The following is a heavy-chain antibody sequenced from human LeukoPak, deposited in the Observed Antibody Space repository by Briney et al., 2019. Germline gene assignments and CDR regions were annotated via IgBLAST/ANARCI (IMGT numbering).Heavy chain of an antibody. D-gene: IGHD6-13*01. V-gene: IGHV1-2*02. J-gene: IGHJ3*02. CDR1: GYTFTVYY. CDR2: INPNSGGT. Sequence: GASVKVSCKASGYTFTVYYMHWVRQAPGQGLEWMGWINPNSGGTNYAQKFQGRVTMTRDTAISRAYMELRRLRSDDTAVYSCAGDYSSTWSPAFDIWGQGTMAPVPP. CDR3: AGDYSSTWSPAFDI.